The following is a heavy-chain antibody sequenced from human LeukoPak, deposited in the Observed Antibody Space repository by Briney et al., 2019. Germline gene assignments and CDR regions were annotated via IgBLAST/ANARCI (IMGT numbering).Heavy chain of an antibody. CDR1: GGSISGGYYY. D-gene: IGHD3-22*01. CDR2: IYHSGNT. V-gene: IGHV4-30-4*01. Sequence: SETLSLTCTVSGGSISGGYYYWNWIRQPPGKGLEWIGNIYHSGNTYYNPPLKSRVTISADTSKNQFSLKLSSVTVADTAVYFCAGSRNYYDSTGFAFDIWGQGTMVTVSS. CDR3: AGSRNYYDSTGFAFDI. J-gene: IGHJ3*02.